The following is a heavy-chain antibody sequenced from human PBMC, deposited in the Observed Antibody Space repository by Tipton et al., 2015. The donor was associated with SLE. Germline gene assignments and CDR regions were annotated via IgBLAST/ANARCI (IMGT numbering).Heavy chain of an antibody. CDR2: ISPYNGNT. CDR3: ARGDYYDGSGHYTGNY. Sequence: QLVQSGPEVKKPVASVKVSCKASGYTFSNYGISWVRQAPGQGLEWMGWISPYNGNTNYAQKLQGRVALTTDTSTSTAYMELRSLRSDDTAVYSCARGDYYDGSGHYTGNYWGQGTLVVASS. V-gene: IGHV1-18*01. D-gene: IGHD3-22*01. J-gene: IGHJ4*02. CDR1: GYTFSNYG.